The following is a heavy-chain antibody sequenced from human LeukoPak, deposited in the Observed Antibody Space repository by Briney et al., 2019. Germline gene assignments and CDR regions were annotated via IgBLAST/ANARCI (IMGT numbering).Heavy chain of an antibody. D-gene: IGHD3-10*01. J-gene: IGHJ3*02. CDR2: IYTSGST. CDR1: GGSISSGSYY. CDR3: ARDGYYYGNAFDI. V-gene: IGHV4-61*02. Sequence: SETLSLTCTVSGGSISSGSYYWSWIRQPAGKGLEWIGRIYTSGSTNYNPSLKSRVTISVDTSKNQFSLKLSSVTAADTAVYYCARDGYYYGNAFDIWGQGTMVTVSS.